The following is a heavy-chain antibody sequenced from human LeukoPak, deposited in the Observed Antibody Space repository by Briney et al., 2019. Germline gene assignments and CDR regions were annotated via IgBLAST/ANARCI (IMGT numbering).Heavy chain of an antibody. CDR2: ISAYNGNT. D-gene: IGHD1-26*01. J-gene: IGHJ5*02. V-gene: IGHV1-18*01. CDR1: GYTFTSYG. CDR3: ARNRGSYYVDWFDP. Sequence: ASVKVSCKASGYTFTSYGISWVRQAPGQGLEWMGWISAYNGNTNYAQKLQGRVTMTTDTSTSTAYMELRSLRSDDTAVYYCARNRGSYYVDWFDPWGQGTLVTVSS.